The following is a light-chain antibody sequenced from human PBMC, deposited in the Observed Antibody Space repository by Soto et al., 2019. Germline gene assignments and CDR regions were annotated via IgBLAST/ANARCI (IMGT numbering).Light chain of an antibody. CDR1: NIGSKS. CDR2: YDS. Sequence: SYELTQPPSVSVAPGKTARITCGGNNIGSKSVHWYQQKPGQAPVLVISYDSDRPSGIPERFSGSNSGNTATLTISRVEAGDEADYYCQVWDSSIDHYVFGTGTKLTVL. J-gene: IGLJ1*01. CDR3: QVWDSSIDHYV. V-gene: IGLV3-21*04.